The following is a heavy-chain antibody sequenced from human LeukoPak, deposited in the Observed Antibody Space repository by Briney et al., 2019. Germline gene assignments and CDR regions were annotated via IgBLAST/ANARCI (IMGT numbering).Heavy chain of an antibody. CDR1: GYSFTSNY. Sequence: ASVKVSCKASGYSFTSNYIHWVRQAPGQGLEWMGMIYPSDGSTSYAQKFQGRVTVTRDTSTSAVHMELSGLRSEDTAVYYCARDQEAFDYWGQGTLVTVSS. V-gene: IGHV1-46*01. J-gene: IGHJ4*02. CDR3: ARDQEAFDY. CDR2: IYPSDGST.